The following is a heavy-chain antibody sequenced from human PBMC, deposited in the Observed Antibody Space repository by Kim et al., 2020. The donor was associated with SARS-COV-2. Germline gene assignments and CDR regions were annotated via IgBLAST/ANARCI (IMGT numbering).Heavy chain of an antibody. Sequence: GGSLRLSCAASGFTFSSYGMHWVRQAPGKGLEWVAVISYDGSNKYYADSVKGRFTISRDNSKNTLYLQMNSLRAEDTAVYYCAKDLWWNRHYYYYYGMDVWGQGTTVTVSS. D-gene: IGHD3-10*01. CDR2: ISYDGSNK. CDR1: GFTFSSYG. V-gene: IGHV3-30*18. J-gene: IGHJ6*02. CDR3: AKDLWWNRHYYYYYGMDV.